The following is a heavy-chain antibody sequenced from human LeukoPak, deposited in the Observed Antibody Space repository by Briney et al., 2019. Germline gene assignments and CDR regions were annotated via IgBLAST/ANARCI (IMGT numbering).Heavy chain of an antibody. V-gene: IGHV3-21*06. D-gene: IGHD3-10*01. CDR2: ISSRSNYR. J-gene: IGHJ4*02. CDR3: ARLSEMFRGPQVIYYFDY. Sequence: GGSLRLSCEASGCTFNTYSMNWARQAPGKGLEWVSSISSRSNYRYYADSVKGRFTISRDNAKNLMYLQLSSLRAEDTAVYYCARLSEMFRGPQVIYYFDYWGQGTLVTVSS. CDR1: GCTFNTYS.